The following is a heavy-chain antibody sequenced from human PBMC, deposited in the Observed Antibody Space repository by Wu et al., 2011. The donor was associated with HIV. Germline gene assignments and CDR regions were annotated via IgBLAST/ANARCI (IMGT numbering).Heavy chain of an antibody. D-gene: IGHD4/OR15-4a*01. J-gene: IGHJ3*02. CDR3: AGDXIGGATAFDI. CDR1: GGSFSNYA. V-gene: IGHV1-69*18. CDR2: SFLSLDS. Sequence: QVQLVQSGAEVKKPGSSVKVSCKASGGSFSNYAISWVRQAPGQGLEWMGRSFLSLDSKLAQKFQGRVTITADESTSTAYMELSSLRSEDTAVYYCAGDXIGGATAFDIWG.